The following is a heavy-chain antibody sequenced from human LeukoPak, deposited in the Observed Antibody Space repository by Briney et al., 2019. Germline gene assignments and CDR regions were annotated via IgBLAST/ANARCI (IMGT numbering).Heavy chain of an antibody. CDR3: ARQLYGSDY. V-gene: IGHV4-34*01. CDR2: VNHSGYT. Sequence: SETLSLTCDVSGVSFSTYYWSWIRQSPEQGLEWIAEVNHSGYTNYNPSLKSRVPISVDTSKSQFSLKLSSVTAADTAVYYCARQLYGSDYWGQGTLVTVSS. CDR1: GVSFSTYY. D-gene: IGHD4-17*01. J-gene: IGHJ4*02.